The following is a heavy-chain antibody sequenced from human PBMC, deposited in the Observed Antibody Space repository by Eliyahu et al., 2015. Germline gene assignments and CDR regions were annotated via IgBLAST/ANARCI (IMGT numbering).Heavy chain of an antibody. CDR1: GXSFSXXY. CDR3: ARDPAHFVWGSYYYFDY. J-gene: IGHJ4*02. V-gene: IGHV4-34*01. Sequence: QVQLQQWGAGLLKPSETLSLTCAVYGXSFSXXYWSWXRQXPGKGVECSVEINHSGSTNYNPSLKSRVTISVDTSKNQFSLKLSSVTAADTAVYYCARDPAHFVWGSYYYFDYWGQGTLVTVSS. CDR2: INHSGST. D-gene: IGHD3-16*01.